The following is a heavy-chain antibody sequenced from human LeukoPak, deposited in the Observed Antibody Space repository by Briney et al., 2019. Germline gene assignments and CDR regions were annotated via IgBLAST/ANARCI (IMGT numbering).Heavy chain of an antibody. J-gene: IGHJ4*02. V-gene: IGHV4-59*01. CDR1: SGSISGYY. CDR3: ARDGRAGSLFAY. CDR2: ISYSGST. D-gene: IGHD6-19*01. Sequence: SETLSLTCTVSSGSISGYYWSWIRQPPGKGLEWVGYISYSGSTNYNPSLRSRVTISVDTSKNQFSLKLSSVTAADTAIYYCARDGRAGSLFAYWGQGTLVTVSS.